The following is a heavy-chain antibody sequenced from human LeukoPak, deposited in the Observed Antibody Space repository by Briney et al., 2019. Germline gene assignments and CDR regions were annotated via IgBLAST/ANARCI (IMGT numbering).Heavy chain of an antibody. CDR1: GGTFSSYA. J-gene: IGHJ4*02. CDR2: IIPIFGTA. Sequence: GASVKVSCKASGGTFSSYAISWVRQAPGQGLEWMGGIIPIFGTANYAQKFQGRVTITADESTSTAYMELSSLRSEDTAVYYCARDFSFVSPDIVVVPAAITLGYWGQGTLVTVSS. CDR3: ARDFSFVSPDIVVVPAAITLGY. V-gene: IGHV1-69*13. D-gene: IGHD2-2*02.